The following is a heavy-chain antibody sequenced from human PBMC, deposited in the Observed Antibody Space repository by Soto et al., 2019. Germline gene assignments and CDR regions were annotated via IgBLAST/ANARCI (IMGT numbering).Heavy chain of an antibody. CDR2: ISYDGSSK. V-gene: IGHV3-30-3*01. D-gene: IGHD6-19*01. CDR3: ARDAVAMDY. CDR1: EFTISSYA. Sequence: GGSLRLSCAASEFTISSYAMHWVRQAPGKGLEWVAVISYDGSSKYNTDSVKGPFTVSRDKSKNTVYLQMHSLTVEDTAVYYCARDAVAMDYWGQGTLVTVSS. J-gene: IGHJ4*02.